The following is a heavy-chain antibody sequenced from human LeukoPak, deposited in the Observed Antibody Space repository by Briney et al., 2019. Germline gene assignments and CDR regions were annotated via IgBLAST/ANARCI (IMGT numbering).Heavy chain of an antibody. CDR1: GYTFSSYY. CDR2: INPSGGST. Sequence: ASVTVSCKASGYTFSSYYMHWVRQAPGQGLEWMGLINPSGGSTSYAQKFQGRVTMTRDTSTSTVYMELSSLRSEDTAVYYCARASGAGGMLYGPDYWGQGTLVTVSS. V-gene: IGHV1-46*01. CDR3: ARASGAGGMLYGPDY. J-gene: IGHJ4*02. D-gene: IGHD2-8*01.